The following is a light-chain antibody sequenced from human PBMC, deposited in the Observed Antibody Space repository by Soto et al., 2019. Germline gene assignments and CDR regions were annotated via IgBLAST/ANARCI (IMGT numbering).Light chain of an antibody. Sequence: EIVMTQSPATLSVSPGERATLSCRASQSVRNNLAWYQQKPGQAPRLLIYGASTRATGIPARFSGSGFGTEFTLTISSLQSEDFAVYYCQPYNNWPPETFGQGTKVEI. CDR3: QPYNNWPPET. V-gene: IGKV3-15*01. CDR1: QSVRNN. J-gene: IGKJ1*01. CDR2: GAS.